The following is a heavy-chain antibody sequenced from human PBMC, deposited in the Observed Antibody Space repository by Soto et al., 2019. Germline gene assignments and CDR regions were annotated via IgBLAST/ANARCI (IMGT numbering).Heavy chain of an antibody. CDR3: ASRAAQQLVSRGVAY. V-gene: IGHV4-34*01. J-gene: IGHJ4*01. Sequence: SETLSLTCAVYGGSFSGYYWSWIRQPPGKGLEWIWEINHSGSTNYNPSLKSRVTISVDTSKNQFSLKLSSVTAADTAVYYRASRAAQQLVSRGVAYWGQGTLVTVSS. CDR1: GGSFSGYY. D-gene: IGHD6-13*01. CDR2: INHSGST.